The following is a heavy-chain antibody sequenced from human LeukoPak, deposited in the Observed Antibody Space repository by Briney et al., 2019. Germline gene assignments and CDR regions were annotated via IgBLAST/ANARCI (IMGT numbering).Heavy chain of an antibody. Sequence: EASVKVSCKASGGTFSSYAISWVRQAPGQGLEWMGGIIPIFGTANYAQKFQGRVTITADESTSTAYMELSSLRSEDTAVYYCARMRGEESLLVNYCSSTSCDNWFDPWGQGTLVTVSS. J-gene: IGHJ5*02. CDR2: IIPIFGTA. D-gene: IGHD2-2*01. V-gene: IGHV1-69*13. CDR3: ARMRGEESLLVNYCSSTSCDNWFDP. CDR1: GGTFSSYA.